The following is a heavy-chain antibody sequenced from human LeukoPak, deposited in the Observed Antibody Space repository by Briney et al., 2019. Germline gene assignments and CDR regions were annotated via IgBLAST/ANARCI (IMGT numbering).Heavy chain of an antibody. D-gene: IGHD3-10*01. V-gene: IGHV3-7*01. CDR2: IKQDGSEK. CDR3: ARDKTTMVRGVYYFDY. CDR1: GFTFSSYW. Sequence: GGSLRLSCAASGFTFSSYWMSWVRQAPGKGLEWVANIKQDGSEKYYVDSVKGRFTISRDNAKNSLYLQMNSPRAEDTAVYYCARDKTTMVRGVYYFDYWGQGTLVTVSS. J-gene: IGHJ4*02.